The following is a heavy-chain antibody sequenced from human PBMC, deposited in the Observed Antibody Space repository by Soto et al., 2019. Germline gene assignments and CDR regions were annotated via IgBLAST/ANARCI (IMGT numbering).Heavy chain of an antibody. J-gene: IGHJ4*02. D-gene: IGHD2-15*01. CDR1: GGSISSSSYY. CDR2: IYYSGST. V-gene: IGHV4-39*01. Sequence: QLQLQESGPGLVKPSETLSLTCTVPGGSISSSSYYWGWIRQPPGKGLEWIGSIYYSGSTYYNPSLKSRVTISVDTSKNQFSLKLSSVTAADTAVYYCARPDGYCSGGSCYYHFDYWGQGTLVTVSS. CDR3: ARPDGYCSGGSCYYHFDY.